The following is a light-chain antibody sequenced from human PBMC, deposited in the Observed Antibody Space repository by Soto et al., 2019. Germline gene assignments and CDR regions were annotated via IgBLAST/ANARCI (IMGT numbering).Light chain of an antibody. CDR3: QQSGSSPWT. V-gene: IGKV3-20*01. Sequence: EIVLTQSPGTLSLSPGERATLSCRASQSVRNVYLAWYQQKPGQAPRLLIYDASNRATGIPDRFSGSGSGTDFTLAINRLEPGDFAVYYCQQSGSSPWTFGQGAKLEIK. J-gene: IGKJ2*01. CDR2: DAS. CDR1: QSVRNVY.